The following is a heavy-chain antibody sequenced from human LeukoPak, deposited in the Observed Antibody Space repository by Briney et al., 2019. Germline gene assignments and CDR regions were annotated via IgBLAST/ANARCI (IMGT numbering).Heavy chain of an antibody. Sequence: AASVKVSCKASGYTFTGHYMHWVRQAPGQGLEWMGWINPNSGGTNYAQKLQGRVTMARDTSISTAYMELSRLRSDDTAVYYCARGYYYDSSIDYWGQGTLVTVSS. CDR1: GYTFTGHY. CDR3: ARGYYYDSSIDY. J-gene: IGHJ4*02. CDR2: INPNSGGT. V-gene: IGHV1-2*02. D-gene: IGHD3-22*01.